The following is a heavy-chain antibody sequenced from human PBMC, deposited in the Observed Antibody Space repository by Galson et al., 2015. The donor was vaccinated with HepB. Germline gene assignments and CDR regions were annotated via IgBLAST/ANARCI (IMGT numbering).Heavy chain of an antibody. D-gene: IGHD1-1*01. CDR2: ISGSGGST. Sequence: LRLSCAASGFTFSAYAMSWVRQAPGKGLEWVSGISGSGGSTYYADSVKGRFTISRDNSKNTLYLQMNSLRVEDTAVYYCATDPPSTTGTTPWFDYWGQGTLVTVSS. CDR3: ATDPPSTTGTTPWFDY. J-gene: IGHJ4*02. CDR1: GFTFSAYA. V-gene: IGHV3-23*01.